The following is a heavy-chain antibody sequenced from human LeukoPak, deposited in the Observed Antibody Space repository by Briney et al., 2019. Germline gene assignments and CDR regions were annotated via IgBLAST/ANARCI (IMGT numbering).Heavy chain of an antibody. D-gene: IGHD5-12*01. V-gene: IGHV3-7*03. CDR3: ATSGYSGYGIDN. CDR2: IKQDGSEK. J-gene: IGHJ4*02. Sequence: GGSLRLSCVASAFTFSNYWMSWVRQAPGKGLEWVANIKQDGSEKYYVDSVKGRFTISRDNAKNSLYLEMNSLRVEDTAVYYCATSGYSGYGIDNWGQGTLVAVSS. CDR1: AFTFSNYW.